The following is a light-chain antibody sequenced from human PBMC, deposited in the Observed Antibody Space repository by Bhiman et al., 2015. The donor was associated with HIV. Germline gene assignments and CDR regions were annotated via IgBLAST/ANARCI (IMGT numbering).Light chain of an antibody. CDR3: SSYAHSYTSL. CDR1: NNDVGDYNY. V-gene: IGLV2-11*01. J-gene: IGLJ1*01. CDR2: AVT. Sequence: QSALTQPASVSGSPGQSITISCTGTNNDVGDYNYVSWYQQHPGKAPKLIVYAVTQRPSGVPDRFSGSKSGNTASLIISGLQAEDEADYYCSSYAHSYTSLFGGGTKVTVL.